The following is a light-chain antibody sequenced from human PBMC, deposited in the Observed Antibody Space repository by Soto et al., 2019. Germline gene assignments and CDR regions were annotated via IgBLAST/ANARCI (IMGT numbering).Light chain of an antibody. CDR3: QKYSKWPPWT. CDR1: QSVGTY. V-gene: IGKV3-20*01. J-gene: IGKJ1*01. Sequence: EIVLTQSPGTLSLSPGERATLSCRASQSVGTYLAWYQQKPGQAPGLLMYGAASRATGIPDRFSGSGSGTVFSLNISILEPDGLAVYYCQKYSKWPPWTFAPGTKVDIK. CDR2: GAA.